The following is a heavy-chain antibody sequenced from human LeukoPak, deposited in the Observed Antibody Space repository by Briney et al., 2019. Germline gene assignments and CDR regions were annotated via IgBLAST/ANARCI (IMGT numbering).Heavy chain of an antibody. D-gene: IGHD6-13*01. CDR3: ARYSSSWHYYFDH. J-gene: IGHJ4*02. CDR2: ISSSGNTI. Sequence: PGGSLRLSCAASGFTFSSYDMNWVRQAPGKGLGWVSYISSSGNTIYYTDSVKGRFTISRDNAQNSLYLQMNSLRAEDTAVYYCARYSSSWHYYFDHWGQGTLVTVSS. V-gene: IGHV3-48*03. CDR1: GFTFSSYD.